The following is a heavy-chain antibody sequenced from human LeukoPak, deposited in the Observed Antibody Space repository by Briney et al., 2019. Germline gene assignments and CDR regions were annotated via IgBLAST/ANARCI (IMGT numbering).Heavy chain of an antibody. D-gene: IGHD4-17*01. V-gene: IGHV1-2*02. CDR1: GYTFSGYY. J-gene: IGHJ5*02. CDR3: ARVRRYYGAGWFDP. CDR2: INPNSGGT. Sequence: ASVKVSCKASGYTFSGYYMHWVRQAPGQGLEWMGWINPNSGGTNYAQKFQGRVTMTRDTSISTAYMELSRLSSDDTAVYYCARVRRYYGAGWFDPWGQGTLVTVSS.